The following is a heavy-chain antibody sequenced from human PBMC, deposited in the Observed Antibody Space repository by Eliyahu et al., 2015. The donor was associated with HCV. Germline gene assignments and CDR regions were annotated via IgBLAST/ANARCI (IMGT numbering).Heavy chain of an antibody. D-gene: IGHD3-22*01. V-gene: IGHV1-18*01. J-gene: IGHJ6*02. Sequence: QVQVVQSGVEMKKPGASVKVSCKASGYSFSSYGISWVRQAPGQGLEWMGWIRRYHGNTNYAQKFQDRVILTTDTSTTTAYMELWSLRSDDTAVYYCARAGYYDGSGYYAYDYYGMDVWGQGTTVTVAS. CDR2: IRRYHGNT. CDR1: GYSFSSYG. CDR3: ARAGYYDGSGYYAYDYYGMDV.